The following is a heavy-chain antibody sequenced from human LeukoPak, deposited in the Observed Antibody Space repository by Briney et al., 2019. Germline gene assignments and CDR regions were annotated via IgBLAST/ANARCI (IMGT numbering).Heavy chain of an antibody. CDR3: AKGRDYFGSGSYYFFDY. D-gene: IGHD3-10*01. CDR2: ISVTGVTT. CDR1: GFTFISYA. Sequence: GGSLRLSCAASGFTFISYAMTWVRQAPGQGLEWVSTISVTGVTTYYADSVKGRFTISRDNSKSTLYMQMKSLRDEDTAVYYCAKGRDYFGSGSYYFFDYWGQGTLVTVSS. V-gene: IGHV3-23*01. J-gene: IGHJ4*02.